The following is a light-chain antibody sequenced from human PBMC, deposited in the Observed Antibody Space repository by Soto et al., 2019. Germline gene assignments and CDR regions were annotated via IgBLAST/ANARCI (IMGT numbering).Light chain of an antibody. Sequence: EMMLTQSRGTLSLSPGEGAILSCRASHIINNNYLAWYQQKPGQAPRLLTYGASSRATGIPDRFSGGGSGTDFTLTVTRLEPEDFAVYYCQQYGSSITFGQGTRLAIK. J-gene: IGKJ5*01. V-gene: IGKV3-20*01. CDR3: QQYGSSIT. CDR2: GAS. CDR1: HIINNNY.